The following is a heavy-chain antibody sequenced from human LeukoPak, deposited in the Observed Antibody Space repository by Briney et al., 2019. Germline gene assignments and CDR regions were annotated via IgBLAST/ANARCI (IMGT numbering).Heavy chain of an antibody. CDR1: GFSFSSYN. J-gene: IGHJ4*02. D-gene: IGHD6-19*01. CDR3: ARDQVAGTFDY. V-gene: IGHV3-48*04. Sequence: PGGSLRLSCTASGFSFSSYNMNWVRQAPGKGLEWVSYISSSSSTIYYADSVKGRFTISRDNAKNSLYLQMNSLRAEDTAVYSCARDQVAGTFDYWGQGTQVTVSS. CDR2: ISSSSSTI.